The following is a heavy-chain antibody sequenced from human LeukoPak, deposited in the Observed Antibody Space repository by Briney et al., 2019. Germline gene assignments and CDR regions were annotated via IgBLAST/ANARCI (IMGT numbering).Heavy chain of an antibody. J-gene: IGHJ4*02. CDR1: RFTLSSYW. Sequence: PGGSLRLSYAASRFTLSSYWMSWVRQAPGKGLEWVANIKQDGNEKYYVDSVEGRFTISRDNAKNSLYLQMNSLRVEDTAVYYCARDYQGHFEYWGQGTLVTVSS. D-gene: IGHD2-2*01. CDR3: ARDYQGHFEY. V-gene: IGHV3-7*05. CDR2: IKQDGNEK.